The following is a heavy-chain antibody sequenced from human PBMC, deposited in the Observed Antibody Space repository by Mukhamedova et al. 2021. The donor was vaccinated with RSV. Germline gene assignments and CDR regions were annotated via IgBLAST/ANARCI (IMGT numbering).Heavy chain of an antibody. J-gene: IGHJ4*02. Sequence: VKGRFTISRDNSKNTLYLQMNSLRAEDTAVFYCAKTHGYTISGVEYWGQGTLVTVSS. D-gene: IGHD5-12*01. CDR3: AKTHGYTISGVEY. V-gene: IGHV3-23*01.